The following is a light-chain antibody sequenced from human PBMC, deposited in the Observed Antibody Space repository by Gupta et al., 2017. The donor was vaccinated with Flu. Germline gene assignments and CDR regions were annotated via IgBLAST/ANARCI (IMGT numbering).Light chain of an antibody. J-gene: IGLJ3*02. CDR2: GNN. V-gene: IGLV1-40*01. CDR3: QSYDNSLSGSKV. CDR1: TSNIGAGYD. Sequence: QFVLTQPPSVSGAPGQRVTISCTGSTSNIGAGYDVHWYQQVPGRAPKRLIFGNNNRPSGVADRFSGSKSGTSASLAIAGLQADDEADYYCQSYDNSLSGSKVFGGGTKLTVL.